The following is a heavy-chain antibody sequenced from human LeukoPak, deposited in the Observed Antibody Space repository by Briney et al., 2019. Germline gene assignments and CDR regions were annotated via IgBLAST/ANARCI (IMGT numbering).Heavy chain of an antibody. CDR2: INAGNGNT. D-gene: IGHD2-8*02. CDR1: GYTFTSYA. V-gene: IGHV1-3*03. Sequence: ASVTVSCKASGYTFTSYAMHWVRQAPGQRLEWMGWINAGNGNTKYSQEFQGRVTITRDTSASTAYMELSSLRSEDMAVYYCARGRWTSHTVGYYFDHWGQGTLVTVSS. J-gene: IGHJ4*02. CDR3: ARGRWTSHTVGYYFDH.